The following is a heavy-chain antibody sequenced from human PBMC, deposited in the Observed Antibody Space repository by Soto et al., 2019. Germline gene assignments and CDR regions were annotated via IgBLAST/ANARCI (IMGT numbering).Heavy chain of an antibody. V-gene: IGHV4-39*01. CDR2: IYYSGST. D-gene: IGHD6-6*01. J-gene: IGHJ5*02. Sequence: QLQLQESGPGLVKPSETLSLTCTVSGGSISSSSYYWGWIRQPPGKGLEWIGSIYYSGSTYYNPSLKSRVTISVDTSKNQFSLKLSSVTAADTAVYYCARPYGSEKAARRGWFDPWGQGTLVTVSS. CDR3: ARPYGSEKAARRGWFDP. CDR1: GGSISSSSYY.